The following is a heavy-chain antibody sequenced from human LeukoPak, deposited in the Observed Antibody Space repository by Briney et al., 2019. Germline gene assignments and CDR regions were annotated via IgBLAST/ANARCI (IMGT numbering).Heavy chain of an antibody. CDR2: ISSSSSTI. D-gene: IGHD2-21*01. Sequence: GGSLRLSCAASGFTFSSYSMNWVRQAPGKGLGWVSYISSSSSTIYYADSVKGRFTISRDNSKNTLYLQLNSLRAEDTAVYYCAKTFQWYYMDVWGKGTTVTISS. V-gene: IGHV3-48*01. CDR1: GFTFSSYS. J-gene: IGHJ6*03. CDR3: AKTFQWYYMDV.